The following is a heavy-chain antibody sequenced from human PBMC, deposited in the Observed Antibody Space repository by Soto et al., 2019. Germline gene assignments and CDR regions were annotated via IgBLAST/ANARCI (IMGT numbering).Heavy chain of an antibody. Sequence: PSQTLSLTCAISGDSVSSNSAAWNWIRQSPSRGLERLGRTYYRSKWYNDYAVSVKSRITINPDTSKNQFSLQLNSVTPEDTAVYYCARGILYCSSTSCYTLYYYYGMDVWGQGTTVTVSS. CDR2: TYYRSKWYN. V-gene: IGHV6-1*01. D-gene: IGHD2-2*02. CDR1: GDSVSSNSAA. CDR3: ARGILYCSSTSCYTLYYYYGMDV. J-gene: IGHJ6*02.